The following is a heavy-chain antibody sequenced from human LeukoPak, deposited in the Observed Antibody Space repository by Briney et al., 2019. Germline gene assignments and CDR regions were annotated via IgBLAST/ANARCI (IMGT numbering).Heavy chain of an antibody. Sequence: PSETLSLTCTVSGGSISSYYWSWIRQPPGKGLEWIGYIYYSGSTNYNPSLKSRVTISVDTSKNQFSLKLSSVTAADTAAYYCARENGYTDYYYYMDVWGKGITVTVSS. D-gene: IGHD6-13*01. CDR3: ARENGYTDYYYYMDV. J-gene: IGHJ6*03. CDR1: GGSISSYY. CDR2: IYYSGST. V-gene: IGHV4-59*01.